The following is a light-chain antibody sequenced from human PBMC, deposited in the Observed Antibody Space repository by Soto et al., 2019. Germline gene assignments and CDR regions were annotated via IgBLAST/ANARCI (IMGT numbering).Light chain of an antibody. Sequence: QSALTQPASVAGSPGQSITISCTGTSSDIGSYNLFSWYQQHPGKAPKLMIYEGSKRPSGVSNRFSGSKSGNTASLTVSGLQAEDEADYYCCSYGGSRTPLFGGGTKLTVL. J-gene: IGLJ2*01. CDR1: SSDIGSYNL. CDR3: CSYGGSRTPL. CDR2: EGS. V-gene: IGLV2-23*01.